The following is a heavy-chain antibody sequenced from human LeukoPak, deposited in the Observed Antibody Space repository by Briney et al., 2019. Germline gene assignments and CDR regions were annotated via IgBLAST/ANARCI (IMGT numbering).Heavy chain of an antibody. D-gene: IGHD6-6*01. CDR3: ARIAWQIVSRGNNWFDS. V-gene: IGHV3-7*01. Sequence: QAGGSLRLSCAASGFSFSSYWMSWVRQAPGKGLEWVANIKEDESEKYYVDSVKGRFTISRDNAKNSLFLQMNSLRDEDTAVYYCARIAWQIVSRGNNWFDSWGQGILVTVSS. CDR1: GFSFSSYW. J-gene: IGHJ5*01. CDR2: IKEDESEK.